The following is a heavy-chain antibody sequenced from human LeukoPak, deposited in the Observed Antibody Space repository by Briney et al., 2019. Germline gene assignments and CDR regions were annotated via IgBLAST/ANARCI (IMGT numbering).Heavy chain of an antibody. CDR1: GFTFSSYW. Sequence: GGSLRLSCAASGFTFSSYWMHWVRQAPGKGLVWVSRINSDGSSTNYADSVKGRFTISRDNAKNSLFLQMNSLRAEDTAVYYCARENDQGFDYWGQGTLVTVSS. D-gene: IGHD3-16*01. CDR3: ARENDQGFDY. J-gene: IGHJ4*02. V-gene: IGHV3-74*01. CDR2: INSDGSST.